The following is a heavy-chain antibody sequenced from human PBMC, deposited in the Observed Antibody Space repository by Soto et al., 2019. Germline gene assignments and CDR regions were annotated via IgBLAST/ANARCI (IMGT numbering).Heavy chain of an antibody. CDR3: ARHSYYHDRSGYFDF. CDR1: GGSISSGGYS. D-gene: IGHD3-22*01. Sequence: PSETLSLTCAVSGGSISSGGYSWSWIRQPPGKGLEWIGYIYHSGSTYYNPSLKSRVTISVDRSKNQFSLKLSSVTAADTAVFYCARHSYYHDRSGYFDFWGQGTQVTVSS. CDR2: IYHSGST. J-gene: IGHJ4*02. V-gene: IGHV4-30-2*01.